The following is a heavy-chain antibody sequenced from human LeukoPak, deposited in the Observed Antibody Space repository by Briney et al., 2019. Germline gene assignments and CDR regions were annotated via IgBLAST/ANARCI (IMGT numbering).Heavy chain of an antibody. Sequence: PSETLSLTCAVYGGSFSGYYWSWIRQPPGKGLEWIGEINHSGSTNYNPSLKSRVTISVDTSKNQFSLKLSSVTAADTAVYYCARATTVKAGVDYWGQGTLATVSS. D-gene: IGHD4-11*01. J-gene: IGHJ4*02. V-gene: IGHV4-34*01. CDR3: ARATTVKAGVDY. CDR2: INHSGST. CDR1: GGSFSGYY.